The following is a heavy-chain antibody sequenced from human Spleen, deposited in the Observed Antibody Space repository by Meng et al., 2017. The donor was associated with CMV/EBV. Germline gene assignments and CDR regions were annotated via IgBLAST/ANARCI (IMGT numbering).Heavy chain of an antibody. CDR1: GFTVSSNY. V-gene: IGHV3-53*01. J-gene: IGHJ6*02. Sequence: GESLKISCAASGFTVSSNYMSWVRQAPGKGLEWVSVIYSGGGTYYADSVKGRFTISRDNSKNALYLQMNSLRAEDTAVYYCARGKSSSSHYYYYAMDVWGQGTTVTVSS. D-gene: IGHD6-6*01. CDR2: IYSGGGT. CDR3: ARGKSSSSHYYYYAMDV.